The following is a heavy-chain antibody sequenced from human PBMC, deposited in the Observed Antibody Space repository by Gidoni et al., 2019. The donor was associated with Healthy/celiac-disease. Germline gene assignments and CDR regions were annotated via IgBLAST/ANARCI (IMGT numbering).Heavy chain of an antibody. CDR2: IIPIFGTA. CDR3: ARGGYDSSGYYYWYFDL. V-gene: IGHV1-69*01. D-gene: IGHD3-22*01. J-gene: IGHJ2*01. Sequence: QVQLVQSGAEGKKPGSSVKVSCKASGGPFSSYAISWVRQAPGQGLEWMGGIIPIFGTANYAQKFQGRVTITADESTSTAYMELSSLRSEDTAVYYCARGGYDSSGYYYWYFDLWGRGTLVTVSS. CDR1: GGPFSSYA.